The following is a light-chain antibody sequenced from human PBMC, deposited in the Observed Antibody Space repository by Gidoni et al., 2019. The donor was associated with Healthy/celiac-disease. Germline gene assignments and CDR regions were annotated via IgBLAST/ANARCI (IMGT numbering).Light chain of an antibody. CDR3: QQSYSTPLT. CDR2: AAS. J-gene: IGKJ4*01. CDR1: QSISSY. V-gene: IGKV1-39*01. Sequence: DIQMTQSPSSLSASVGDRVTITCRASQSISSYLNRYQQKPGKAPKLLIYAASILQSGVPSRFSGSVSGTDFTLTISSLQPEAFATYYCQQSYSTPLTFGGGTKVEIK.